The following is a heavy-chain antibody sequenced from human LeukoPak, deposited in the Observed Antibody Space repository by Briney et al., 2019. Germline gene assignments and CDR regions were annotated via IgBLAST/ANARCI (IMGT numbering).Heavy chain of an antibody. Sequence: GGSLRLSCAASGFTFSSYAMSWVRQAPGKGLEWVSAISGSGGSTYYADSVKGRFTISRDNSKNTLHLQMNSLRAEDTAVYYCAKDRMITFGGVIVSWGQGTLVTVSS. V-gene: IGHV3-23*01. CDR1: GFTFSSYA. J-gene: IGHJ4*02. CDR3: AKDRMITFGGVIVS. CDR2: ISGSGGST. D-gene: IGHD3-16*02.